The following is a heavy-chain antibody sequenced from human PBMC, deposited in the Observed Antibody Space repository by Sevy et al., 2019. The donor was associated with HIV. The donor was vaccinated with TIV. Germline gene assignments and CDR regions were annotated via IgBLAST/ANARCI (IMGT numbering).Heavy chain of an antibody. CDR2: IKQDGSEK. CDR1: GFTFSSYW. CDR3: ARGGITMVRGIIPYYYYGMDV. Sequence: GGSLRLSCAASGFTFSSYWMSWVRQAPGEGLEWVANIKQDGSEKYYVDSVKGRFTISRDNAKNSLYLQMNSLRAEDTAVYYCARGGITMVRGIIPYYYYGMDVWGQGTTVTVSS. J-gene: IGHJ6*02. V-gene: IGHV3-7*01. D-gene: IGHD3-10*01.